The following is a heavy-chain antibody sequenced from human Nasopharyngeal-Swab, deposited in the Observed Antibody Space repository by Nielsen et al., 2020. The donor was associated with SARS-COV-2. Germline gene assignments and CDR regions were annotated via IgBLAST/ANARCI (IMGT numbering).Heavy chain of an antibody. D-gene: IGHD3-3*01. CDR2: MNPNSGNT. Sequence: VRQAPGKGLEWMGWMNPNSGNTGYAQKFQGRVTMTRNTSISTAYMELSSLRSEDTAVYYCASRYYDFWSGYPSAFDIWGQGTMVTVSS. CDR3: ASRYYDFWSGYPSAFDI. V-gene: IGHV1-8*01. J-gene: IGHJ3*02.